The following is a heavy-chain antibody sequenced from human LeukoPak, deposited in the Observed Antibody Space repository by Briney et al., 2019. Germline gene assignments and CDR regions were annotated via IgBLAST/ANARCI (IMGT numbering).Heavy chain of an antibody. CDR2: IYYSGNT. CDR1: GGSVSSDSYY. J-gene: IGHJ3*02. CDR3: ARLNKQGYDAFDI. V-gene: IGHV4-61*01. D-gene: IGHD1/OR15-1a*01. Sequence: PSETLSLTCTVSGGSVSSDSYYWSWIRQPPGKGLEWIGYIYYSGNTKYNPSLKSRVTISVDTSKNQFSLKLSSVTAADTAVYYCARLNKQGYDAFDIWGQGTMVTVSS.